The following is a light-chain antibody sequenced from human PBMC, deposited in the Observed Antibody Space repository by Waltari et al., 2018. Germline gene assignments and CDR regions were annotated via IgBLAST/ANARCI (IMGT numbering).Light chain of an antibody. CDR3: SSQTLDGVVL. CDR2: DVT. J-gene: IGLJ2*01. CDR1: GSGVGASDF. Sequence: QSALTQPASVSGSPGQSITISCSGIGSGVGASDFVSWSQLHPGKAPQVIIYDVTNRPARVSDRFSASKSAYTASLTISGLQPEDEGDYYCSSQTLDGVVLFGGGTKLTVL. V-gene: IGLV2-14*03.